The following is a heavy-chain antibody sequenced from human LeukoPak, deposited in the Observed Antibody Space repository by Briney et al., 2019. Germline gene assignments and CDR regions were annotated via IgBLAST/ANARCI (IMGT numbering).Heavy chain of an antibody. J-gene: IGHJ4*02. V-gene: IGHV3-23*01. D-gene: IGHD5-18*01. CDR3: AKGRGQSYPHYYFDS. CDR1: GFIFSSYG. CDR2: ISTSAGIT. Sequence: TGGSLRLSCAASGFIFSSYGMFWVRQAPGKGLDWVSAISTSAGITYYADSVKGRFTISRDSSKNTLYLQMNSLRPEDTAVYYCAKGRGQSYPHYYFDSWGQGTLVTVSS.